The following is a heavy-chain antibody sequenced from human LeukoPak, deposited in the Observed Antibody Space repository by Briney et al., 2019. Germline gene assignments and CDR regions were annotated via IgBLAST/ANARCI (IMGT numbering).Heavy chain of an antibody. J-gene: IGHJ6*03. Sequence: SETLSLTCAVYGGSFSGYYWSWIRQPPGKGLEWIGEINHSGSTNYNPSLKSRVTISVDTSKNQFSLKLSSVTAADTAVYYCARDGGGYYYDSSGYSDYYYYMDVWGKGTTVTISS. CDR1: GGSFSGYY. CDR2: INHSGST. V-gene: IGHV4-34*01. CDR3: ARDGGGYYYDSSGYSDYYYYMDV. D-gene: IGHD3-22*01.